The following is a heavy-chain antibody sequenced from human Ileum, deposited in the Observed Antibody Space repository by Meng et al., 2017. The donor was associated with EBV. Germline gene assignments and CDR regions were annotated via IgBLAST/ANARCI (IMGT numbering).Heavy chain of an antibody. CDR3: ARGGGVLTPLDY. V-gene: IGHV4-34*01. J-gene: IGHJ4*02. D-gene: IGHD2-8*02. CDR2: INHNGGT. Sequence: QGKLQQWGAGLLKPSETLSLTCAVYGGSFSDYFWSWIRQPPGKGLEWIGEINHNGGTNYNPSLNPSLKSRVTISVDTSKTQFSLKLSSVTAADTAVYYCARGGGVLTPLDYWGQGTLVTVSS. CDR1: GGSFSDYF.